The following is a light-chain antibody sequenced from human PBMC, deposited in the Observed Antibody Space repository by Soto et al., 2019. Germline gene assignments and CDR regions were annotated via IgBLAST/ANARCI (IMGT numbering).Light chain of an antibody. V-gene: IGKV4-1*01. CDR2: WAS. Sequence: DIVMTQSPDSLAVSLGERATINCKSSQSVLYSSNNKSYLAWFQQKPGQPPNLLIYWASTRESGVPDRFSGSGSGTDFTLTISSLQAEDVAVYYCQQYYTTPLTFGGGTKVEIK. CDR1: QSVLYSSNNKSY. CDR3: QQYYTTPLT. J-gene: IGKJ4*01.